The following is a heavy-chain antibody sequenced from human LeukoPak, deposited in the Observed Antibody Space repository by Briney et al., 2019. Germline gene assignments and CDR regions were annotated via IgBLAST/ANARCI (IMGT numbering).Heavy chain of an antibody. D-gene: IGHD6-13*01. CDR2: IGTAGEI. CDR3: ARAAYSSTWYSRYFDL. J-gene: IGHJ2*01. V-gene: IGHV3-13*01. Sequence: GGSLRLSCAATGFTFSSYDIHWVRQATGKGLEWVSGIGTAGEIYYPGSVKGRFTISRENAKNSLYLQMNSLRAGDTAVYYCARAAYSSTWYSRYFDLWGRGTLVTVSS. CDR1: GFTFSSYD.